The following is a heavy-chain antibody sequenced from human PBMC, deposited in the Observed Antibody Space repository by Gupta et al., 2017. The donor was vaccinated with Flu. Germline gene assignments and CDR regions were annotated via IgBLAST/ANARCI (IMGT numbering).Heavy chain of an antibody. V-gene: IGHV3-30*04. CDR1: A. D-gene: IGHD1-1*01. CDR2: ISYDGSLE. J-gene: IGHJ6*03. CDR3: GRTTSMDV. Sequence: AMHWVRQAPGKGLEWVAGISYDGSLEYYADAVKGRFTISRDNSKDTLFLQMNSLRTDDTATYYCGRTTSMDVWGKGTTVTVSS.